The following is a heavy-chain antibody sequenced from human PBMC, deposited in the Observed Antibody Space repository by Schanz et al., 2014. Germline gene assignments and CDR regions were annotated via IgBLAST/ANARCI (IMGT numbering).Heavy chain of an antibody. CDR3: AREEGWGIAAAGPKHYYYGMDV. V-gene: IGHV3-66*01. CDR2: IYASGAT. CDR1: GFTVSSDH. J-gene: IGHJ6*04. Sequence: EVQLVESGGGFVQPGGSLGLSCAVSGFTVSSDHMSWVRQAPGKGLEWVSTIYASGATYYADSVKRRFAISRDISKNTLHLQVTSLRAEDTAVYYCAREEGWGIAAAGPKHYYYGMDVWGKGTTVTVSS. D-gene: IGHD6-13*01.